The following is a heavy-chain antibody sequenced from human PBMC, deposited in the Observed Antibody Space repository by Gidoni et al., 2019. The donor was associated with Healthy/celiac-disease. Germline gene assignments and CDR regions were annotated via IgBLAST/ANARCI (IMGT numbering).Heavy chain of an antibody. Sequence: QLQLQESGPGLVRPSETLSLTCTVSGGSISSSSHYWGWIRQSPGKGLEWIGSAYFSGSTYYNPSLQSRVSISLNTSKNQFSLDLRSVTAADTAVYFCVRPGSMVAFNWCDPWGQGTLVTVSS. CDR3: VRPGSMVAFNWCDP. CDR2: AYFSGST. D-gene: IGHD3-10*01. J-gene: IGHJ5*02. V-gene: IGHV4-39*01. CDR1: GGSISSSSHY.